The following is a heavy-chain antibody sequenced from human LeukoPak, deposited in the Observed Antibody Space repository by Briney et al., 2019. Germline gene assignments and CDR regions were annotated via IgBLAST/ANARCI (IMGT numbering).Heavy chain of an antibody. CDR2: IYPGDSDT. D-gene: IGHD1-26*01. V-gene: IGHV5-51*01. CDR3: ARHRGMVGATRDAFDI. Sequence: RGESLKISCKGSGYSFNTYWIGWVRQMPGKGLEWMGIIYPGDSDTRYSPSFQGQVTISADKSISTAYLLWSSLKASDTAMYYCARHRGMVGATRDAFDIWGRGTMVTISS. CDR1: GYSFNTYW. J-gene: IGHJ3*02.